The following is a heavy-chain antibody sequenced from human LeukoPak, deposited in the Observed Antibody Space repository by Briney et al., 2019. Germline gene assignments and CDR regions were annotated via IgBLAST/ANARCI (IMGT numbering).Heavy chain of an antibody. CDR2: IASNTDGGTT. D-gene: IGHD1-7*01. V-gene: IGHV3-15*07. CDR1: HFTFTNRW. J-gene: IGHJ4*02. CDR3: TTRTTTTIY. Sequence: GGSLRLSCAASHFTFTNRWMNWVRQAPGKGLEWVGRIASNTDGGTTDYAAPVKGRFTISRDDSKNALYLQMNSLKTEDTAQYYCTTRTTTTIYWGQGTLVTVSS.